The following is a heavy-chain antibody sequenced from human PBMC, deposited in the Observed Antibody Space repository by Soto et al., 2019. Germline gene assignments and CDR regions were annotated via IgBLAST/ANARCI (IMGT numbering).Heavy chain of an antibody. Sequence: SETLSLTCTVSGVSVTSGTYSWTWIWQPPGKELECIGYVSSSGTTNYNPSLRSRVGISLDTSKNQFSLKLNSVTAADTAVYYCARGRYSSGWYDSWGQGTLITVSS. D-gene: IGHD6-19*01. CDR2: VSSSGTT. V-gene: IGHV4-61*01. J-gene: IGHJ5*01. CDR1: GVSVTSGTYS. CDR3: ARGRYSSGWYDS.